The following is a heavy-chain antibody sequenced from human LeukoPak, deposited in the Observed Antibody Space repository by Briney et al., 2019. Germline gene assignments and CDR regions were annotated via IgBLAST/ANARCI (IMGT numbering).Heavy chain of an antibody. CDR1: GGSINSYY. CDR2: IYYSGST. V-gene: IGHV4-59*12. D-gene: IGHD3-10*01. Sequence: PSETLSLTCTVSGGSINSYYWSWIRQSPGKGLEWIGHIYYSGSTYYNPALKSRVTISEDTSKNQFSLKLSSVTAADTAVYYCASSMVRGVITSIDYWGQGTLVTVSS. J-gene: IGHJ4*02. CDR3: ASSMVRGVITSIDY.